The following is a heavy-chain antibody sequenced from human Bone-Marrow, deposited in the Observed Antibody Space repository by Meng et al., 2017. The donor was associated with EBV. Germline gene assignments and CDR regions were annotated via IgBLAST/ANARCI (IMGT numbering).Heavy chain of an antibody. CDR3: ASESGRGFTPDY. D-gene: IGHD3-10*01. Sequence: QGQVGRDGARGKKPGSSVKVSCKTSGGTFRGDAISWVRQAPGQGLEWMGGLIPLSDAPHYAQKFQGRVTITADESTSTHYLDLSGLRAEDTAVYYCASESGRGFTPDYWGQGTLVTVSS. J-gene: IGHJ4*02. CDR2: LIPLSDAP. CDR1: GGTFRGDA. V-gene: IGHV1-69*01.